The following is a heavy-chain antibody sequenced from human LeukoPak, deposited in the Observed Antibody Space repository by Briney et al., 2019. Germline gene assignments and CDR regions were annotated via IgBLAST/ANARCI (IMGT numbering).Heavy chain of an antibody. CDR3: ATDSPETAAFDY. Sequence: GGSLRLSCTASGFSFSTYSMNWVRQAPGKGLEWVSYIVGSSSNIYYADSVKGRFTVSRDNAKNSLYLQMDSLRAEDTAVYYCATDSPETAAFDYWGQGTLVTVSS. V-gene: IGHV3-48*04. CDR2: IVGSSSNI. CDR1: GFSFSTYS. J-gene: IGHJ4*02. D-gene: IGHD1-1*01.